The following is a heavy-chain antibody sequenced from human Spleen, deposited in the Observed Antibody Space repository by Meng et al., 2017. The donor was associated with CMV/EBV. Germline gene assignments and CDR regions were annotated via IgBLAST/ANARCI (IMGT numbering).Heavy chain of an antibody. V-gene: IGHV3-9*01. CDR1: GFTFDDYA. Sequence: GGSLRLSCAASGFTFDDYAMHWVRQAPGKGLEWVSGISWNSGSIGYADSVKGRFTISRDNAKNSLYLQMNSLRAEDTALYYCAKDMGSYYYYGMDVWGQGTTVTVSS. D-gene: IGHD3-10*01. CDR3: AKDMGSYYYYGMDV. CDR2: ISWNSGSI. J-gene: IGHJ6*02.